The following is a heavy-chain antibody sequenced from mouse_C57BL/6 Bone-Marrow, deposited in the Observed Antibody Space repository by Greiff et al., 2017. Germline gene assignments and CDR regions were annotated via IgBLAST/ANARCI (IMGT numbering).Heavy chain of an antibody. D-gene: IGHD2-1*01. CDR1: GYTFTSYW. J-gene: IGHJ2*01. Sequence: QVHVKQPGAELVMPGASVKLSCKASGYTFTSYWMHWVKQRPGQGLEWIGEIAPSDSYTNYNQKVKGKSTLTVDKSSSTAYMQLSSLTSEDSAVYYCAREKAFGNPYYFDYWGQGTTLTVSS. CDR3: AREKAFGNPYYFDY. CDR2: IAPSDSYT. V-gene: IGHV1-69*01.